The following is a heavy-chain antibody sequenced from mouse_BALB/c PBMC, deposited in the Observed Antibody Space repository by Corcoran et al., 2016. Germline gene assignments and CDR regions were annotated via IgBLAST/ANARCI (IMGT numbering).Heavy chain of an antibody. CDR1: GYTFTNYG. J-gene: IGHJ2*01. V-gene: IGHV9-1*02. CDR3: ASGSSGYDA. CDR2: INTYTGER. Sequence: QIQLVQSGPELKKPGETVKISCKASGYTFTNYGMNWVKQAPGKGLKWMGWINTYTGERTYEDEFKGRFELSLETSASTAYLHINNLKNEDMATFFCASGSSGYDAWGQGTTLTVSS. D-gene: IGHD3-1*01.